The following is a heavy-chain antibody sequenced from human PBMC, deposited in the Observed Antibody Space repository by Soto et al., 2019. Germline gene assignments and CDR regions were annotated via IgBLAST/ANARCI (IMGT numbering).Heavy chain of an antibody. V-gene: IGHV3-30-3*01. CDR1: GFTFSSCA. D-gene: IGHD3-3*01. J-gene: IGHJ4*02. CDR2: LSYDGSNK. CDR3: ARDKRDLRFLEWSYYFDY. Sequence: QVQLVESGGGVVQPGRSLRLSCAASGFTFSSCAMHWVRQAPGKGLEWVAVLSYDGSNKYYADSVKGRFTVSRDNSKNTLYLQVNSLRAEDTAVYYCARDKRDLRFLEWSYYFDYWGQGTLVTVSS.